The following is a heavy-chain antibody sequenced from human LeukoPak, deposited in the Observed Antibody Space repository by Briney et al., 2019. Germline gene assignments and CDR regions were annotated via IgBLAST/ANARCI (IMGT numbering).Heavy chain of an antibody. CDR1: GGSISTTSYY. CDR3: AREGSYGYTFDC. D-gene: IGHD3-16*01. J-gene: IGHJ4*02. Sequence: SETLSLTCTVSGGSISTTSYYWGWIRQPPGKGLEWIGSIYYSGSTYYNPSLKSRVTISVDTSKNQFSLKLNSVTAADTAVYFCAREGSYGYTFDCWGQGTLVTVSS. V-gene: IGHV4-39*02. CDR2: IYYSGST.